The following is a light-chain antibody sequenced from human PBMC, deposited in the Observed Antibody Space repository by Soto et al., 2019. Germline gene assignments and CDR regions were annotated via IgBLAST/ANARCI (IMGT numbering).Light chain of an antibody. CDR3: SSFAGSNNVV. V-gene: IGLV2-8*01. CDR1: SSDVGGFNY. CDR2: EVT. Sequence: QSALTQPPSASGSPGQSVTISCTGTSSDVGGFNYVSWYQHHPGKAPKLMIYEVTKRPSGVPDRFSGSKSGNTASLTVSGLQAEGEADYYCSSFAGSNNVVFGGGTKLTVL. J-gene: IGLJ2*01.